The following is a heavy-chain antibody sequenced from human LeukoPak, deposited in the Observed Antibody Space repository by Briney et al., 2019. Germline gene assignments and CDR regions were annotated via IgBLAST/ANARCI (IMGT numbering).Heavy chain of an antibody. V-gene: IGHV3-30*02. CDR1: GFTFSSYG. CDR2: IRYDGSNK. CDR3: ARPWSSSGNQEPFNYYYYGMDV. Sequence: GGSLRLSCAASGFTFSSYGMHWVRQAPGKGLEWVAFIRYDGSNKYYADSVKGRFTISRDNSKNTLYLQMNSLRAEDTAVYYCARPWSSSGNQEPFNYYYYGMDVWGQGTTVTASS. D-gene: IGHD6-13*01. J-gene: IGHJ6*02.